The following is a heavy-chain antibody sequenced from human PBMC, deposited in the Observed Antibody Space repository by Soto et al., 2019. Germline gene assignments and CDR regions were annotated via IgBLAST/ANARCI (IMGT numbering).Heavy chain of an antibody. J-gene: IGHJ1*01. CDR2: TSYDGSDK. Sequence: QEQLVESGGGVVQPGTSLRVSCVGSGFTFRSYVIHWVRQAPGKGLEWVALTSYDGSDKYYGDSVRGRFTISRDNSRNTVDLQMDSLRLEDTALYYCARWGTTGGLDVWGQGTLVSVSS. CDR3: ARWGTTGGLDV. CDR1: GFTFRSYV. V-gene: IGHV3-30*19. D-gene: IGHD3-16*01.